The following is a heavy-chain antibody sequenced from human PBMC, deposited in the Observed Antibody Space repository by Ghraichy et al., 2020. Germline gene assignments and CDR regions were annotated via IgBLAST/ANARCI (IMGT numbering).Heavy chain of an antibody. Sequence: ASVKVSCKASGYTFTSYYMHWVRQAPGQGLEWMGIINPSGGSTSYAQKFQGRVTMTRDTSTSTVYMELSSLRSEDTAVYYCARDGGYSSGWYVAPFDYWGQGTLVTVSS. CDR3: ARDGGYSSGWYVAPFDY. J-gene: IGHJ4*02. D-gene: IGHD6-19*01. CDR2: INPSGGST. CDR1: GYTFTSYY. V-gene: IGHV1-46*01.